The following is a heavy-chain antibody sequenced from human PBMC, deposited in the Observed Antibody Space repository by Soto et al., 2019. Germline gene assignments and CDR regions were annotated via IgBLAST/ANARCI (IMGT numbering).Heavy chain of an antibody. CDR3: ARSPWAYYDILTGYYPGYSYNWFDP. D-gene: IGHD3-9*01. Sequence: SETLSLTCTVSGVSISSGDYYWSWIRQPPGKGLEWIGYIYYSGSTYYNPSLKSRVTISVDTSKNQFSLKLSSVTAADTAVYYCARSPWAYYDILTGYYPGYSYNWFDPWGQGTLVTVSS. V-gene: IGHV4-30-4*01. J-gene: IGHJ5*02. CDR1: GVSISSGDYY. CDR2: IYYSGST.